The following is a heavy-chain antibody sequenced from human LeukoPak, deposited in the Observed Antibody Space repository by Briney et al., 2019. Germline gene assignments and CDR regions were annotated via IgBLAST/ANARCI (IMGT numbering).Heavy chain of an antibody. J-gene: IGHJ5*02. V-gene: IGHV4-34*01. CDR3: ARSHPYYDILTGYYSNWFDP. CDR1: GGSFSGYY. D-gene: IGHD3-9*01. Sequence: SETLSLTCAVYGGSFSGYYWSWIRQPPGKGLEWIGTIYFTGSAYYNPSLKSRVTISVDTSKNQFSLKLSSVTAADTAVYYCARSHPYYDILTGYYSNWFDPWGQGTLVTVSS. CDR2: IYFTGSA.